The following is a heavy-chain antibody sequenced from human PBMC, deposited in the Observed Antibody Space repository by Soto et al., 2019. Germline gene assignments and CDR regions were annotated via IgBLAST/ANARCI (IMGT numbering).Heavy chain of an antibody. CDR2: ISYDGSNK. D-gene: IGHD2-2*01. CDR3: ANGEDQLVFGY. CDR1: GFTFSSYG. J-gene: IGHJ4*02. V-gene: IGHV3-30*18. Sequence: PGGSLRLSCAASGFTFSSYGMHWVRQAPGKGLEWVAVISYDGSNKYYADSVKGRFTISRDNSKNTLYLQMNSLRAEDTAVYYCANGEDQLVFGYWGQGTLVTVSS.